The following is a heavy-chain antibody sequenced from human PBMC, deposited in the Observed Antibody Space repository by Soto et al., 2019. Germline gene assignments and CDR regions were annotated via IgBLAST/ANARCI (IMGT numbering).Heavy chain of an antibody. D-gene: IGHD3-22*01. CDR2: IKQDGSEK. CDR3: ARVVRYYDSSGYSRIDAFDI. Sequence: PGGSLRLSCAASGFTFSSYWMSWVRQAPGKGLEWVANIKQDGSEKYYVDSVKGRFTISRDNAKNSLYLQMNSLRAEDTAVYYCARVVRYYDSSGYSRIDAFDIWGQGTTVTVSS. J-gene: IGHJ3*02. V-gene: IGHV3-7*01. CDR1: GFTFSSYW.